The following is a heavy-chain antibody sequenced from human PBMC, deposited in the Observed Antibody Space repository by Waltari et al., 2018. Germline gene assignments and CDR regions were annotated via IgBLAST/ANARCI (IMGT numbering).Heavy chain of an antibody. D-gene: IGHD2-8*01. J-gene: IGHJ4*02. V-gene: IGHV3-21*02. Sequence: EVKLVESGGGLVKPGGSLRLSCVASGFTFSTYNMNWVRQAPGKGPGWLSVITGYEHVYVADSLKGRFTISRDNVKQTVYLQMDGLTGADTAIYYCARGITKGFESWGQGTLVTVSP. CDR3: ARGITKGFES. CDR2: VITGYEHV. CDR1: GFTFSTYN.